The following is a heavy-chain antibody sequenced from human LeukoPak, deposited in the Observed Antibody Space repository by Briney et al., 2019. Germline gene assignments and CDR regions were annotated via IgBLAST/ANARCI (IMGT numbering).Heavy chain of an antibody. Sequence: PGGSLRLSCAASGFTFSSYAMSWVRQAPGKGLEWIGSIYYSGSTYYNPSLKSRVTISVDTSKNQFSLKLSSVTAADTAVYYCTRGSIAYYYMDVWGKGTTVTISS. CDR2: IYYSGST. D-gene: IGHD3-22*01. V-gene: IGHV4-38-2*01. J-gene: IGHJ6*03. CDR1: GFTFSSYA. CDR3: TRGSIAYYYMDV.